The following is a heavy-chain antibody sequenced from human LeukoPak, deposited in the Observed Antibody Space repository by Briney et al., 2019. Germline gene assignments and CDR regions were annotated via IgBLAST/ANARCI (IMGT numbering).Heavy chain of an antibody. Sequence: PSETLSLTCTVSGGSISSSSYYWGWIRQPPGKGLEWIGSIYHSGSTYSNPSLKSRPTKSVDTSKNQFPLRLSSVTAADTAVYYCARHVRGDSSGYYWLYFDYWGQGTLVTVSS. D-gene: IGHD3-22*01. CDR1: GGSISSSSYY. J-gene: IGHJ4*02. V-gene: IGHV4-39*01. CDR2: IYHSGST. CDR3: ARHVRGDSSGYYWLYFDY.